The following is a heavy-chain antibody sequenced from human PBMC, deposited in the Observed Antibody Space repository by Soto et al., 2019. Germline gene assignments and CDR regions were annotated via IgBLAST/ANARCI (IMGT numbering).Heavy chain of an antibody. CDR2: INPSGGST. D-gene: IGHD3-9*01. J-gene: IGHJ4*02. CDR1: GYTFTRYN. V-gene: IGHV1-3*01. Sequence: ASVKVSCKTPGYTFTRYNIHWVRQAPGQRLEWMGRINPSGGSTRYSQKFQGRVTMTRDTSTSTAYMELSSLRSEDTAVYYCSRDLTSDYWGQGTLVTVSS. CDR3: SRDLTSDY.